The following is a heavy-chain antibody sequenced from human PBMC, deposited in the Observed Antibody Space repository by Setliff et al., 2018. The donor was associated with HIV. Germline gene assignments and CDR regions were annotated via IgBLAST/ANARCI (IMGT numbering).Heavy chain of an antibody. D-gene: IGHD6-19*01. CDR2: IYASGST. CDR3: ASHVYSSGWGYVYHLDS. J-gene: IGHJ4*02. Sequence: SETLSLTCTVSGGSISNYYWSWIRQPPGKGLEWIGYIYASGSTNYSPSLKSRVTISVDTSKNQFSLKLKSVTAADTAVYFCASHVYSSGWGYVYHLDSWGQGTLVTVSS. CDR1: GGSISNYY. V-gene: IGHV4-59*08.